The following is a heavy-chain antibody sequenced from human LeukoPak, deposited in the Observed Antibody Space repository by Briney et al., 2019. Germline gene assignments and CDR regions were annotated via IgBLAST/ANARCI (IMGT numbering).Heavy chain of an antibody. Sequence: ASMTVSCKASGYTFTGYYMHWVRQAPGQGFEWIGWINPNSGDTNYAQKFQGRITMTRDTSISTAYMELSILRSDDTAVYYCARDLGSSSWYEDAFDIWGQGTMVTVSS. CDR3: ARDLGSSSWYEDAFDI. J-gene: IGHJ3*02. CDR2: INPNSGDT. CDR1: GYTFTGYY. V-gene: IGHV1-2*02. D-gene: IGHD6-13*01.